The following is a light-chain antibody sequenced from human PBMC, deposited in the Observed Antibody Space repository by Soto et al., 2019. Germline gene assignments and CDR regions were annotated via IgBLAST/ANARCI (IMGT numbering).Light chain of an antibody. CDR3: RPYDNLPPFT. CDR1: QDISNY. J-gene: IGKJ3*01. CDR2: DAS. Sequence: DIQMTQSPSSLSASVGDRVTITCQASQDISNYLNWYQQKPGKAPKLLMYDASNLETGGPSRFSGSGARTHFTFTISSLQPEDIATYYCRPYDNLPPFTVGPGTKVDIK. V-gene: IGKV1-33*01.